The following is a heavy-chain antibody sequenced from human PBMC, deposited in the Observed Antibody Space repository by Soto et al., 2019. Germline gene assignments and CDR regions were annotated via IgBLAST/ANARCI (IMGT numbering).Heavy chain of an antibody. CDR3: ARHPQGYSYGYFSLPFDY. Sequence: PGESLKISCKGSGYSFTSYWISWVRQMPGKGLEWMGRIDPSDSYTNYSPSFQGHVTISADKSISTAYLQWSSLKASDTAMHYCARHPQGYSYGYFSLPFDYWGQGTLVTVSS. V-gene: IGHV5-10-1*01. J-gene: IGHJ4*02. CDR2: IDPSDSYT. D-gene: IGHD5-18*01. CDR1: GYSFTSYW.